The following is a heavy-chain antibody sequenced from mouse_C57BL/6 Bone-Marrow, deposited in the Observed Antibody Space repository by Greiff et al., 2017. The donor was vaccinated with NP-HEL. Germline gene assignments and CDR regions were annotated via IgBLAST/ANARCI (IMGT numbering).Heavy chain of an antibody. CDR3: ASRISYAMDY. CDR1: GYTFTSYW. V-gene: IGHV1-52*01. J-gene: IGHJ4*01. Sequence: QVQLQQPGAELVRPGSSVKLSCKASGYTFTSYWMHWVKQRPIQGLEWIGNIDPSDSATHYNPKFKDKATLTVDKSSSTAYMQLSSLTSEDSAVYYCASRISYAMDYWGQGTSVTVSS. CDR2: IDPSDSAT.